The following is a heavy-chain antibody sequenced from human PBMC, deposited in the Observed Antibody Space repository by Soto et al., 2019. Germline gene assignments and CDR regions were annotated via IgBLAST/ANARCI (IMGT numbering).Heavy chain of an antibody. J-gene: IGHJ4*02. V-gene: IGHV3-23*01. D-gene: IGHD6-19*01. CDR3: AKEWSYSSGWSHVDY. CDR1: GFTFSSYA. CDR2: ISGSGGST. Sequence: EVQLLESGGGLVQPGGSLRLSCAASGFTFSSYAMSWVRQAPGKGLEWVSAISGSGGSTYYADSVKGRFTISRDNSKNTLYLQMTSLRAEDTAAYYCAKEWSYSSGWSHVDYWGQGTLVTVSS.